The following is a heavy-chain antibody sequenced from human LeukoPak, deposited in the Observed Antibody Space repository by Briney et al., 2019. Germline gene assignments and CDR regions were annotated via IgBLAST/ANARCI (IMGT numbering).Heavy chain of an antibody. Sequence: GGSLRLSCTASGFTFSGYSMNWIRQAPGKGLEWVSSFGTRSTSVYHAGSVKGRFAISRDNAKDSLYLQMNSLRAEDTALYYCAREVSEGFDFWGQGTLVTVSS. V-gene: IGHV3-21*01. CDR3: AREVSEGFDF. D-gene: IGHD3-22*01. J-gene: IGHJ4*02. CDR1: GFTFSGYS. CDR2: FGTRSTSV.